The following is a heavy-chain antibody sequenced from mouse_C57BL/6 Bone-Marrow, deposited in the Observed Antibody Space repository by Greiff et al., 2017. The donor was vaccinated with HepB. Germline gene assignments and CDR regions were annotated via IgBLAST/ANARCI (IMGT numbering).Heavy chain of an antibody. CDR3: ARFGYGNSYDY. V-gene: IGHV1-69*01. J-gene: IGHJ2*01. CDR1: GYTFTSYW. Sequence: QVQLQQPGAELVMPGASVKLSCKASGYTFTSYWMHWVKQRPGQGLEWIGEIDPSDSYTNYNQKFKGKSTLNVEKSSSTAYMQRSSLTSEDAAVYYCARFGYGNSYDYWGQGTTLTVSS. CDR2: IDPSDSYT. D-gene: IGHD2-1*01.